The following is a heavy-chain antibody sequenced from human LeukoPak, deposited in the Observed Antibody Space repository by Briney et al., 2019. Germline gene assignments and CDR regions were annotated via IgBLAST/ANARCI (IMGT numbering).Heavy chain of an antibody. J-gene: IGHJ4*02. Sequence: GGSLRLSCSASGFTFKSYALSWVRQAPGKGLEWVSAISGSGGSTYYADSVKGRFTISRDNSKNTLYLQMNSLRAEDTAVYYCAKTADSSGWFLFDYWGQGTLVTVSS. V-gene: IGHV3-23*01. CDR1: GFTFKSYA. D-gene: IGHD6-19*01. CDR2: ISGSGGST. CDR3: AKTADSSGWFLFDY.